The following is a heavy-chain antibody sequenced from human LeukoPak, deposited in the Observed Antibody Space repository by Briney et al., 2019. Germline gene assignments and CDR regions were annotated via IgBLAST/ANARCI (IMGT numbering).Heavy chain of an antibody. J-gene: IGHJ1*01. Sequence: ASVKVSCKVSGYTLTELSMHWVRQAPGKGLEWMGGFDPEDGETIYAQKFQGRVTMTEDTSTDTAYMELSSLRSEDTAVYYCATTWGLRYFDSLYFQHWGQGTLVTVCS. CDR3: ATTWGLRYFDSLYFQH. CDR1: GYTLTELS. CDR2: FDPEDGET. D-gene: IGHD3-9*01. V-gene: IGHV1-24*01.